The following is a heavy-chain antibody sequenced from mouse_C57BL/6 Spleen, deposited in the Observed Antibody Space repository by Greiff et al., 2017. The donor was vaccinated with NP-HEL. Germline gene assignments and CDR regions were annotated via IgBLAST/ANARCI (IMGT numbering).Heavy chain of an antibody. J-gene: IGHJ3*01. V-gene: IGHV1-47*01. Sequence: VQLVESGAELVKPGASVKMSCKASGYTFTTYPIEWMKQNHGKSLEWIGNFHPYNDDTKYNEKFKGKATLTVEKSSSTVYLELSRLTSDDSAVYYCARSYYGSSYSPWFAYWGQGTLVTVSA. CDR3: ARSYYGSSYSPWFAY. CDR1: GYTFTTYP. D-gene: IGHD1-1*01. CDR2: FHPYNDDT.